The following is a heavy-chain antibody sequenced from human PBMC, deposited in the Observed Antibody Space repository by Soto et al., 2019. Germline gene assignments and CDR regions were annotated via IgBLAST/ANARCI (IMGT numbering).Heavy chain of an antibody. Sequence: PGGSLRLSCSASGFTFSSYAMHWVRQAPGKGLEYVSAISSNGGSTYYADSVKGRFTISRDNSKNTLYLQMSSLTAADTAVYYCESGYRNYDVCYLFAYWGQGTLVTVSS. CDR3: ESGYRNYDVCYLFAY. CDR2: ISSNGGST. D-gene: IGHD2-8*01. CDR1: GFTFSSYA. J-gene: IGHJ4*02. V-gene: IGHV3-64D*08.